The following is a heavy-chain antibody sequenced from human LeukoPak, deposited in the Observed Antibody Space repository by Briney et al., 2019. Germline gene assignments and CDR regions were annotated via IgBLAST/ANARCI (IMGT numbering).Heavy chain of an antibody. CDR2: ISGSGGST. CDR3: AKVRSSGWYYSDY. Sequence: GGSLRLSCAASGFTFSSYAMSWVRQAPGKGLEWVSGISGSGGSTYYADSVKGRFTISRDNSKDTLYLQMNSLRAEDTAVYYCAKVRSSGWYYSDYWGQGTLVTVSS. D-gene: IGHD6-19*01. CDR1: GFTFSSYA. V-gene: IGHV3-23*01. J-gene: IGHJ4*02.